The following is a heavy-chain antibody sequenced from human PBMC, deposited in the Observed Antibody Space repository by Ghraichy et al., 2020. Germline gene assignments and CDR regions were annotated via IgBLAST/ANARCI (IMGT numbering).Heavy chain of an antibody. CDR1: GGSFSGYY. Sequence: SQTLSLTCAVYGGSFSGYYWSWIRQPPGKGLEWIGEVNHSGSTNYNPSLKSRVTISVDTSKNQFSLKLSSVTAADTAVYYCARGRDYGDYVDLSGGMDVWGQGTTVSVSS. CDR2: VNHSGST. D-gene: IGHD4-17*01. CDR3: ARGRDYGDYVDLSGGMDV. J-gene: IGHJ6*02. V-gene: IGHV4-34*01.